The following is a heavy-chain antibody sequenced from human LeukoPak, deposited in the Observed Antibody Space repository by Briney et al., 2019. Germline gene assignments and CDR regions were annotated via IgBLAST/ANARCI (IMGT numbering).Heavy chain of an antibody. J-gene: IGHJ4*02. CDR2: ISGNNDNP. Sequence: ASVRVSCKASGYTFTNFGINWVRQAPGQGLEWMGWISGNNDNPNYGQKFQGRVTVTTDSSTNTAYMELRNLRFDDTAVYYCARDGTSTDDYWGQGTLVTVSS. D-gene: IGHD2-2*01. V-gene: IGHV1-18*01. CDR1: GYTFTNFG. CDR3: ARDGTSTDDY.